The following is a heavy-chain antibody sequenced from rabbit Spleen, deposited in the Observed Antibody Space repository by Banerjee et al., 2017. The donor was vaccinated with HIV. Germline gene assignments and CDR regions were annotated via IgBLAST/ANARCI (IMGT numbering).Heavy chain of an antibody. J-gene: IGHJ4*01. CDR3: ARNLYWEDSL. CDR2: IETSNGNT. CDR1: GFDLSIYYW. Sequence: EESGGDLVKPEGSLTLTCTASGFDLSIYYWICWVRQAPGKGLEWIACIETSNGNTWYANWAKGRFTISKTSSTTVTLQLPSLTAADTATYFCARNLYWEDSLWGPGTLVTVS. D-gene: IGHD1-1*01. V-gene: IGHV1S45*01.